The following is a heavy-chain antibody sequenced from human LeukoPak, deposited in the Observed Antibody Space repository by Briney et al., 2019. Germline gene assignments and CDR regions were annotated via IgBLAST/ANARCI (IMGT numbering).Heavy chain of an antibody. Sequence: PGGSLRLSCAVSGFTVSSNYAMTWVRQAPGKGLEWVSIISDSGAGTQYADSVKGRFTISRDNSKNTLYLQLNSLTAEDTAVYFCAKYYTQNHWFDPWGQGTLVTVSS. CDR2: ISDSGAGT. CDR1: GFTVSSNYA. J-gene: IGHJ5*02. CDR3: AKYYTQNHWFDP. D-gene: IGHD2/OR15-2a*01. V-gene: IGHV3-23*01.